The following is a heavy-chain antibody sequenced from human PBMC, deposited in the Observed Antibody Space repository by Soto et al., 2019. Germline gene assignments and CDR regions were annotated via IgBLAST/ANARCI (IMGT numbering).Heavy chain of an antibody. V-gene: IGHV1-69*06. Sequence: QVRLVQSEDEVKKPGSSVKVSCEASGGTFSGNAISWVRQAPGQGLEWMGGIIPMFGKPDYAQKFQGRVTITADKSTNIANMELSSLRSEDKAVSDCASQRITREGYYFAYSGQGTLVTVSS. D-gene: IGHD1-20*01. CDR3: ASQRITREGYYFAY. CDR1: GGTFSGNA. CDR2: IIPMFGKP. J-gene: IGHJ4*02.